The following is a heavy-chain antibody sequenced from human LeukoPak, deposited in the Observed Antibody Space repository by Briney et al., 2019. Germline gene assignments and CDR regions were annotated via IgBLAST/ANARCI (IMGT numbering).Heavy chain of an antibody. V-gene: IGHV3-53*01. CDR3: AKDMYLEGTSVTVPGWFDP. CDR1: GFTVSDNY. Sequence: PGGSLRLSCAASGFTVSDNYMSWVRQAPWKGLEWVSVIYSGGSTYYSDSVKGRFTISRDNSKNTLYLQMNSLRAEDTAVYYCAKDMYLEGTSVTVPGWFDPWGQGTLVTVSS. CDR2: IYSGGST. D-gene: IGHD4-17*01. J-gene: IGHJ5*02.